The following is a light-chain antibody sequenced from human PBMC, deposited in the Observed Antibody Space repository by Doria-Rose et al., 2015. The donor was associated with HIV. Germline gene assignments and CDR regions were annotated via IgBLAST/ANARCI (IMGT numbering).Light chain of an antibody. CDR1: QSVSATY. Sequence: TQSPGTLSLSPGERATLSCRASQSVSATYLAWYQQRPCQSARLLIYGASSRATDIPDRFSGSGSGTDFTLTISRLEPEDFAVYYCHQYASSRTFGQGTKVEIK. CDR3: HQYASSRT. J-gene: IGKJ1*01. CDR2: GAS. V-gene: IGKV3-20*01.